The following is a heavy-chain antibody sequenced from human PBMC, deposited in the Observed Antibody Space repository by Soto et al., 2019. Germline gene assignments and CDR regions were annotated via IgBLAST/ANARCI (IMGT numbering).Heavy chain of an antibody. Sequence: QVQLVESGGGVVQPGRSLRLSCAASGFTFSSYAMHWVRQAPGKGLEWVAVISYDGSNKYYADSVKGRFTISRDNSKNTLYLLMNSLRAEDTAVYYCARDPAITGTDDYYYGMDVWGQGTTVTVSS. V-gene: IGHV3-30-3*01. CDR2: ISYDGSNK. CDR3: ARDPAITGTDDYYYGMDV. D-gene: IGHD1-20*01. J-gene: IGHJ6*02. CDR1: GFTFSSYA.